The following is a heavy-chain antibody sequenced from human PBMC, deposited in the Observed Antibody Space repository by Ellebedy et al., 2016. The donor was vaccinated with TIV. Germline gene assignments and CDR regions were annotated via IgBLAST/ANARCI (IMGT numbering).Heavy chain of an antibody. Sequence: GESLKIPXKGSGYTFTTYWIGWVRQKPGKGLEWMGIIYPSDSDTRYSPSFQGQVTFSVDKSISAAYLQWSSLKASDTAMYYCARRKFGDYIGGYYFDYWGQGTLVTVSS. J-gene: IGHJ4*02. CDR1: GYTFTTYW. CDR3: ARRKFGDYIGGYYFDY. D-gene: IGHD4-17*01. CDR2: IYPSDSDT. V-gene: IGHV5-51*01.